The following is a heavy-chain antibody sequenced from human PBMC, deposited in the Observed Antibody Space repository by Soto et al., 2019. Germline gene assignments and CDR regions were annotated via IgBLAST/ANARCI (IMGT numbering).Heavy chain of an antibody. J-gene: IGHJ4*02. Sequence: QVQLVESGGGVAQPGRSLRLSCAASGFTFSSCAMHWVRQAPGKGLEWVAVISYDGSNKYYADSVKGRFTISRDNSKNTLYLQMNSLRAEDTAVYYCAKAEVTVVTPYYFDYWGQGTLVTVSS. CDR1: GFTFSSCA. V-gene: IGHV3-30*18. D-gene: IGHD2-21*02. CDR3: AKAEVTVVTPYYFDY. CDR2: ISYDGSNK.